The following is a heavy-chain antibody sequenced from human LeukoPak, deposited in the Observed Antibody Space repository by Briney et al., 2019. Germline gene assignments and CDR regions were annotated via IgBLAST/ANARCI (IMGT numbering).Heavy chain of an antibody. J-gene: IGHJ4*02. Sequence: ASVKVSCKASGGTFSRNDISWVRQAPGQGLEWMGWINTNTGNPTYAQGFTGRFVFSLDTSVSTAYLQISSLKAEDTAVYYCARDLWGIAAAGQPGWGQGTLVTVSS. CDR1: GGTFSRND. CDR3: ARDLWGIAAAGQPG. V-gene: IGHV7-4-1*02. D-gene: IGHD6-13*01. CDR2: INTNTGNP.